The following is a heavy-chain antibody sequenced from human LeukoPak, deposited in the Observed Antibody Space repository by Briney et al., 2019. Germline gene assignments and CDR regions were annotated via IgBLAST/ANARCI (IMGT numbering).Heavy chain of an antibody. CDR2: VDGGGGGT. CDR1: GFTLSSYA. CDR3: ARALWSGPVYYGMDV. V-gene: IGHV3-23*01. J-gene: IGHJ6*02. D-gene: IGHD3-10*01. Sequence: GGSLRLSCAASGFTLSSYAMTWVRQAPGRGLEWVSSVDGGGGGTYYADSMKGRFTISRDNAKNSLYLQMNSLGAEDTAVYYCARALWSGPVYYGMDVWGQGTTVTVSS.